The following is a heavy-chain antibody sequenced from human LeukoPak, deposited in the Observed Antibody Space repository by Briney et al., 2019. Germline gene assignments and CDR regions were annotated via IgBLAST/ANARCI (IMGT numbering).Heavy chain of an antibody. J-gene: IGHJ4*02. CDR2: ISYDGSNK. D-gene: IGHD6-13*01. CDR3: ATEQTAGYFDY. Sequence: GGSLRLSCAASGFTFSSYAMHWVRQAPGKGLEWVAVISYDGSNKYYADSVKGRFTISRDNSKNTLYLQMNSLRAEDTAVYYCATEQTAGYFDYWGQGTLVTVSP. CDR1: GFTFSSYA. V-gene: IGHV3-30-3*01.